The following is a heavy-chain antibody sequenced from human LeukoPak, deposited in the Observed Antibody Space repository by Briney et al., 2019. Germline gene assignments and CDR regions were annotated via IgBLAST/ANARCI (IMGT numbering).Heavy chain of an antibody. CDR3: ALSLNNAAYFDY. D-gene: IGHD1/OR15-1a*01. Sequence: SGPALVKPTQTLTLTCTFSGFSLATHAMRVSWIRQPPGKALEWLARIDWDDDEFYSRPLKTRLTISKDTSKNQVVLTMTSMDPVDTATYYCALSLNNAAYFDYWGQGTLVTVSS. CDR2: IDWDDDE. CDR1: GFSLATHAMR. V-gene: IGHV2-70*04. J-gene: IGHJ4*02.